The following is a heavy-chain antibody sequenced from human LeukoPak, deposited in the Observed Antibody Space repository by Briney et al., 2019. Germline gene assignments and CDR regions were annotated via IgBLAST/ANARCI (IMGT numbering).Heavy chain of an antibody. CDR2: IYSTGGT. J-gene: IGHJ4*02. D-gene: IGHD5-18*01. V-gene: IGHV4-4*07. CDR1: GGSINSYY. Sequence: PSQTLSLTXTVSGGSINSYYWSWIRQPAGKGLEWIGRIYSTGGTNYNPSLQSRVTMSIDTSKNQFFLRLTSVTAADTAVYYCARAGYSYLANYFDYWGQGTLVTVSS. CDR3: ARAGYSYLANYFDY.